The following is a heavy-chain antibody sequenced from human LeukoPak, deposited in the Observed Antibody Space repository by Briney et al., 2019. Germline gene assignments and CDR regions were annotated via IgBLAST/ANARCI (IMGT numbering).Heavy chain of an antibody. CDR2: IRYDGSNK. J-gene: IGHJ6*03. D-gene: IGHD3-10*01. Sequence: GGSLRLSCAVSGFTFSSYGMHWVRQAPGKGLEWVAFIRYDGSNKYYADSVKGRFTISRDNSKNTLYLQMNSLRAEDTAVYYCAKDRGVPYYYMDVWGKGTTVTISS. CDR3: AKDRGVPYYYMDV. V-gene: IGHV3-30*02. CDR1: GFTFSSYG.